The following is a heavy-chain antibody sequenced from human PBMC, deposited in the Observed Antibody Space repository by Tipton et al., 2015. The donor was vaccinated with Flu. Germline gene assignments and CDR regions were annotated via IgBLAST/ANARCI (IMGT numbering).Heavy chain of an antibody. V-gene: IGHV3-23*01. CDR1: GFTYSDAW. CDR2: ISTGGST. J-gene: IGHJ4*02. D-gene: IGHD3-9*01. CDR3: AYGRRFDWLGPFDY. Sequence: SLRLSCAGSGFTYSDAWMSWVRQAPGKGLEWVSGISTGGSTYYADSVKGRFTISRDNSKNTLYLEMNSLRAEDTAVYYCAYGRRFDWLGPFDYWGQGTLVTVSS.